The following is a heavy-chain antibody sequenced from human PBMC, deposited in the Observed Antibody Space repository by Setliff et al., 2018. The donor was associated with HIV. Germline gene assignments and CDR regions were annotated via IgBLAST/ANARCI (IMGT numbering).Heavy chain of an antibody. Sequence: SETLSLTCTVSDDPINGFYWSWIRQPPGKGLEWIGYIYTSGSTNYNPSLEGRVTISVDTSKNQFSLKLSSVTAADTAVYYCARTPEDYDQYFFDRWGQGTLVTVSS. CDR1: DDPINGFY. V-gene: IGHV4-4*09. CDR2: IYTSGST. D-gene: IGHD3-22*01. CDR3: ARTPEDYDQYFFDR. J-gene: IGHJ4*02.